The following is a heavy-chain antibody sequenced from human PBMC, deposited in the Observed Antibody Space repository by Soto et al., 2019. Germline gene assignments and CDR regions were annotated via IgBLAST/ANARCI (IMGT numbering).Heavy chain of an antibody. CDR1: GGSISSSSYY. CDR3: ASISYSSGWSAQVCHYYYGMDV. V-gene: IGHV4-39*01. Sequence: SETLSLTCTVSGGSISSSSYYWGWIRQPPGKGLEWIGSIYYSGSTYYNPSLKSRVTISVDTSKNQFSLKLSSVTAADTAVYYCASISYSSGWSAQVCHYYYGMDVWGQGTTVTVSS. CDR2: IYYSGST. J-gene: IGHJ6*02. D-gene: IGHD6-19*01.